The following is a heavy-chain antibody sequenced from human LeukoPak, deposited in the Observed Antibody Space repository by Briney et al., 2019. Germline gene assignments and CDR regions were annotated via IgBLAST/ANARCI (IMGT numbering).Heavy chain of an antibody. Sequence: PGGSLRLSCAASGFTFSSYSMNWVRQAPGKGLEWVSSISSSSSYIYYADSAKGRFTISRDNAKNSLYLQMNSLRAEDTAAYYCARVPSPDRITMIVVVDYDYWGQGTLVTVSS. CDR2: ISSSSSYI. CDR3: ARVPSPDRITMIVVVDYDY. V-gene: IGHV3-21*01. CDR1: GFTFSSYS. J-gene: IGHJ4*02. D-gene: IGHD3-22*01.